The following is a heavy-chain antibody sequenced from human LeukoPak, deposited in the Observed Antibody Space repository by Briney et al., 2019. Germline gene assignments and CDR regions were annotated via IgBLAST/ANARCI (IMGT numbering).Heavy chain of an antibody. D-gene: IGHD2-2*02. V-gene: IGHV4-61*02. CDR1: GGSISSGSYY. J-gene: IGHJ4*02. CDR3: ASSFNGGYCSSTSCYNRFDY. CDR2: IYTSGST. Sequence: SETLSLTCTVSGGSISSGSYYWSWIRQPAGKGLEWIGRIYTSGSTNYNPSLKNRVTISVDTSKNQFSLKLSSVTAADTAVYYCASSFNGGYCSSTSCYNRFDYWGQGTLVTVSS.